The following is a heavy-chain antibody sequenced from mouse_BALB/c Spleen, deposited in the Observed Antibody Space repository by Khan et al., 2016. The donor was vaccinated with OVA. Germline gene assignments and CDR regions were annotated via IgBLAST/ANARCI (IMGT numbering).Heavy chain of an antibody. CDR2: ISHSGST. V-gene: IGHV3-2*02. J-gene: IGHJ3*01. Sequence: EVKLLESGPGLVKPSQSLSLTCTVTGYSITSDYAWNWIRQFPGNKLEWMGYISHSGSTSYTPSLKSRISITRDTSKNQFFLQLNSVTTEDTATYYCARGRAYWGQGTLVTVSA. D-gene: IGHD3-3*01. CDR1: GYSITSDYA. CDR3: ARGRAY.